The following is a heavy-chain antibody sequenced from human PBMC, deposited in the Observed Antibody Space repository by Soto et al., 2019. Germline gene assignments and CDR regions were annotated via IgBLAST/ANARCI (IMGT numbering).Heavy chain of an antibody. D-gene: IGHD6-19*01. J-gene: IGHJ4*02. Sequence: QVQLQESGPGLVKPSGTLSLTCAVSGGSISSSNWWSWVRQPPGKGLEWIGEIYHSGSTNYNPSLKGRVTISVDKSKNQFSLKLSSVTAADTAVYYCARMAVAGTGSPDYWGQGTLVTVSS. CDR2: IYHSGST. CDR1: GGSISSSNW. CDR3: ARMAVAGTGSPDY. V-gene: IGHV4-4*02.